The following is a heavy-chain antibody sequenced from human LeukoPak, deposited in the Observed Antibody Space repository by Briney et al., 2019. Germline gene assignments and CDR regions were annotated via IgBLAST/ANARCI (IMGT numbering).Heavy chain of an antibody. D-gene: IGHD3-22*01. CDR2: ISSSGSTI. Sequence: LSLTCAVYGGSFSGYYWSWIRQPPGKGLEWVSYISSSGSTIYYADSVKGRFTISRDNAKNSLYLQMNSLRAEDTAVYYCAREGRYYYDSSGYSAWGQGTLVTVSS. J-gene: IGHJ5*02. CDR3: AREGRYYYDSSGYSA. V-gene: IGHV3-11*01. CDR1: GGSFSGYY.